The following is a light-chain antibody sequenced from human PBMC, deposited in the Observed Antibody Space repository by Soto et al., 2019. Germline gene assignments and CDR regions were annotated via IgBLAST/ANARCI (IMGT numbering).Light chain of an antibody. V-gene: IGKV3-20*01. Sequence: IVLTQSPGILSLSPGERATLSCRASQSVSNDFLAWYQQKPGQAPRLLIYGASTRATDVPDRFSGSGSGADFTLTISRLEPEDFAVYYCQQHGTSPRTFGHGTKVDIK. CDR1: QSVSNDF. CDR2: GAS. CDR3: QQHGTSPRT. J-gene: IGKJ1*01.